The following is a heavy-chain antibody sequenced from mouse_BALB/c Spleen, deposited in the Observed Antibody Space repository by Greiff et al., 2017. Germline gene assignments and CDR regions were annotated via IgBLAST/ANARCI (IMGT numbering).Heavy chain of an antibody. CDR1: GFNIKDYY. Sequence: VQLQQSGAELVRPGALVKLSCKASGFNIKDYYMHWVKQRPEQGLEWIGWIDPENGDTEYAPKFQGKATMTADTSSNTAYLQLSSLTSEDTAVYYCTSYYGSSYYAMDYWGQGTSVSVSS. J-gene: IGHJ4*01. V-gene: IGHV14-4*02. D-gene: IGHD1-1*01. CDR3: TSYYGSSYYAMDY. CDR2: IDPENGDT.